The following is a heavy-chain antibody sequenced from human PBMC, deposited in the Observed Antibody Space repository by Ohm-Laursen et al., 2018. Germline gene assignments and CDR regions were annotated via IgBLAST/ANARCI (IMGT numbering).Heavy chain of an antibody. J-gene: IGHJ4*02. CDR3: AKSFRFYDSSGYYHFDY. D-gene: IGHD3-22*01. CDR2: ISSSSSYI. CDR1: GFTFSSYS. V-gene: IGHV3-21*04. Sequence: SLRLSCAASGFTFSSYSMNWVRQAPGKGLKWVSSISSSSSYIYYADSVKGRFTISRDNAKNSLYLQMNSLSAEDTAVYFCAKSFRFYDSSGYYHFDYWGQGTLVTVSS.